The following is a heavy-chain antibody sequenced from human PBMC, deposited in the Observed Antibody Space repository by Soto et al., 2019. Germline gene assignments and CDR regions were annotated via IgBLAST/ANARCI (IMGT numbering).Heavy chain of an antibody. V-gene: IGHV1-8*01. Sequence: ASVKVSCKASGYTFTSYDIIWVRQATGQGLEWMGWMNPNSGNTGYAQKFQGRVTMTRNTSISTAYMELSSPRSEDMAVYYCVNGGNSRYYFDYWGQGTLVTVSS. CDR3: VNGGNSRYYFDY. CDR2: MNPNSGNT. CDR1: GYTFTSYD. J-gene: IGHJ4*02. D-gene: IGHD2-21*02.